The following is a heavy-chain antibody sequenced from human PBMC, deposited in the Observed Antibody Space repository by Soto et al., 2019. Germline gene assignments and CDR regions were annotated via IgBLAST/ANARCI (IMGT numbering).Heavy chain of an antibody. J-gene: IGHJ6*03. CDR2: ISSSSSYI. Sequence: GGSLRLSCAASGFTFSSYSMNWVRQAPGTGLEWVSSISSSSSYIYYADSVKGRFTISRDNAKNSLYLQMNSLRAEDTAVYYCARDVWEAVAGTRYYYYMDVWGKGTTVTVSS. D-gene: IGHD6-19*01. CDR3: ARDVWEAVAGTRYYYYMDV. V-gene: IGHV3-21*01. CDR1: GFTFSSYS.